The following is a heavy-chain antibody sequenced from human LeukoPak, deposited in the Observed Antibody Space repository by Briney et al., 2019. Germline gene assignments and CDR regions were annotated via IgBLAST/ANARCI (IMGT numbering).Heavy chain of an antibody. CDR3: AKDRGFQVVTADY. CDR2: IRYDGSDK. J-gene: IGHJ4*02. V-gene: IGHV3-30*02. D-gene: IGHD2-21*02. Sequence: PGGSLRLSCAASGFSFSSYGMHWVRQAPGKGLEWVAFIRYDGSDKYYGDSVKGRFTISRDNSKNTLYLQMNSLRAEDAAVYYCAKDRGFQVVTADYWGQGTLVTVSS. CDR1: GFSFSSYG.